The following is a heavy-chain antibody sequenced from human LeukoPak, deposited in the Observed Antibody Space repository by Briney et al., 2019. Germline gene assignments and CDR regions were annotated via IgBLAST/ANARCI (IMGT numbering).Heavy chain of an antibody. CDR1: GLTFSSYW. Sequence: PGGSLKLSCATSGLTFSSYWMSWVRQAPGKGLEWVANIKPDGSEKNYVDSVKGRFTISRDNAKNSLYLQMNSLRAGDTAVYYCARGGSHGYWGQGTLVTVSS. J-gene: IGHJ4*02. CDR2: IKPDGSEK. V-gene: IGHV3-7*01. D-gene: IGHD1-26*01. CDR3: ARGGSHGY.